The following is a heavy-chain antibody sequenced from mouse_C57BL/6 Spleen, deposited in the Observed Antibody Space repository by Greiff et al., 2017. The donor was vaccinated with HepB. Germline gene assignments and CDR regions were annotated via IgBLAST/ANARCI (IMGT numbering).Heavy chain of an antibody. Sequence: EVQRVESGPELVKPGASVKIPCKASGYTFTDYNMDWVKQSHGKSLEWIGDINPNNGGTIYNQKFKGKATLTVDKSSSTAYMELRSLTSEDTAVYYCARGSTVVARYFDVWGTGTTVTVSS. V-gene: IGHV1-18*01. J-gene: IGHJ1*03. CDR3: ARGSTVVARYFDV. CDR1: GYTFTDYN. CDR2: INPNNGGT. D-gene: IGHD1-1*01.